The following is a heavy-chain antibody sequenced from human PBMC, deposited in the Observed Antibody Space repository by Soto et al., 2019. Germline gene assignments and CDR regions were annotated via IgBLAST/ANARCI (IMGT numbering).Heavy chain of an antibody. CDR2: INQDGSEK. Sequence: GGSLRLSCAASGFTFSSYWMTWVRQTPGKGLEWVANINQDGSEKYFVDSVKSRFTISRDNAENSLYLQMNSLRAEDTAVYYCARDALTTGYDAFDIWGQGTMVTVSS. CDR3: ARDALTTGYDAFDI. J-gene: IGHJ3*02. D-gene: IGHD4-4*01. CDR1: GFTFSSYW. V-gene: IGHV3-7*01.